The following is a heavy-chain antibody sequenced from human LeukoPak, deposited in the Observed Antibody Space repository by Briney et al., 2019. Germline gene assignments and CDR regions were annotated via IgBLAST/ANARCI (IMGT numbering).Heavy chain of an antibody. CDR3: AGYLQYSSSWYKFDY. V-gene: IGHV3-23*01. CDR2: ISGSGGST. J-gene: IGHJ4*02. Sequence: GGSLRLSCAASGFTFSSYAMSWVRQAPGKGLEWVSAISGSGGSTYYADSVKGRFTISRDNSKNTLYLQMNSLRAEDTAVYYCAGYLQYSSSWYKFDYWGRGTLVTVSS. D-gene: IGHD6-13*01. CDR1: GFTFSSYA.